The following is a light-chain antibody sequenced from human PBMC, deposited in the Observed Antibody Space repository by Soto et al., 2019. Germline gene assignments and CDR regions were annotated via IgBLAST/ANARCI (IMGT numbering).Light chain of an antibody. V-gene: IGKV3-11*01. CDR3: QQRSTWPLT. CDR2: DAS. Sequence: EIVLTQSPVTLSLSPGERATLSCRASQSVSSSLAWYQQTPGQAPRLLIYDASNRATGIPARFSGSGSGTDFTLTISSLEPEDFAVYYCQQRSTWPLTFGGGTKVEI. CDR1: QSVSSS. J-gene: IGKJ4*01.